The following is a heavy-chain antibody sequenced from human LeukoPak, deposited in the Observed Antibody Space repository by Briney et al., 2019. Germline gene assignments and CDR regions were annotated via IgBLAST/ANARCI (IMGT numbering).Heavy chain of an antibody. J-gene: IGHJ5*02. CDR2: IRYDGSDK. CDR3: AKTRGGGYNWFDP. V-gene: IGHV3-30*02. CDR1: GFTFSSYG. Sequence: PGGSLRLSCAASGFTFSSYGMHWVRQAPGKGLEWVAFIRYDGSDKYYADSVKGRFTVSRDNSKNTLYLQMNSLRAEDTAVYYCAKTRGGGYNWFDPWGQGTLVTVSS.